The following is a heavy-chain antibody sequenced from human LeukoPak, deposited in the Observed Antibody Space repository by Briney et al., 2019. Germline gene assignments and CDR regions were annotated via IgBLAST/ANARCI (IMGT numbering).Heavy chain of an antibody. J-gene: IGHJ6*03. CDR1: GYTFTSYG. CDR3: ARDKGLWFGELLLMDV. V-gene: IGHV1-18*01. CDR2: ISAYNGNT. D-gene: IGHD3-10*01. Sequence: ASVKVSCKASGYTFTSYGISWVRQAPGQGLEWMGWISAYNGNTNYPQRLQGRVTMHTDTSKSTAYMELRSLRSDDTAVYYCARDKGLWFGELLLMDVWGKGTTVTVSS.